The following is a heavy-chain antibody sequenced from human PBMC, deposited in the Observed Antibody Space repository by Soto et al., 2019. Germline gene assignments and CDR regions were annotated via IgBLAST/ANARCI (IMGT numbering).Heavy chain of an antibody. Sequence: VQLLESGGGLVQPGGSLRLSCAASGFTFSSFPMNWVRQAPGKGLDWVSTISATTHNTYYADSVKGRFTISRDNSKNTLYLQMNSLRAEDTAVYYCARNWNFDQWGQGTLVT. D-gene: IGHD1-1*01. CDR2: ISATTHNT. CDR3: ARNWNFDQ. V-gene: IGHV3-23*01. J-gene: IGHJ4*02. CDR1: GFTFSSFP.